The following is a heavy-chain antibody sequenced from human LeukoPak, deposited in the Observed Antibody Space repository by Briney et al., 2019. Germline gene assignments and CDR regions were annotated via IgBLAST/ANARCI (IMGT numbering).Heavy chain of an antibody. CDR1: GGSFSGYY. V-gene: IGHV4-34*01. CDR3: ARGLYGMDV. Sequence: SETLSLTCAVYGGSFSGYYWSWIRQPPGKGLEWIGYIYHSGSTYYNPSLKGRVTISVDRSKNQFSLKLSSVTAADTAVYYCARGLYGMDVWGQGTTVTVSS. CDR2: IYHSGST. J-gene: IGHJ6*02.